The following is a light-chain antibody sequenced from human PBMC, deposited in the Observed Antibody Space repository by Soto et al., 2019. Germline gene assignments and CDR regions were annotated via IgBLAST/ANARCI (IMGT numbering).Light chain of an antibody. J-gene: IGLJ3*02. CDR2: SNN. CDR3: AAWDDRLNGRL. V-gene: IGLV1-44*01. Sequence: QSVLTQPPSASGTPGQRVTISCSGSSSNIGSNTVNWYQQLPGTAPKLLIYSNNQRPSGVPDRFSGSKSGTSASLAISGLQSEDEADYYCAAWDDRLNGRLFGGGTKLTVL. CDR1: SSNIGSNT.